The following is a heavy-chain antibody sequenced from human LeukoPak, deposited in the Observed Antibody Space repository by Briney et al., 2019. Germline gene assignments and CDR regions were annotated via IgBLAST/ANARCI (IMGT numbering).Heavy chain of an antibody. CDR2: IGGTSSSL. Sequence: GGSLRLSCAASGFTFSIYSMNWVRQAPGKGLEWVSSIGGTSSSLYYAESVKGRFTISRDNAKNSLYLQMNSLRAEDTAIYYCARELRAGYCTNGVCHTPFDYWGQGIVVTVSS. CDR1: GFTFSIYS. CDR3: ARELRAGYCTNGVCHTPFDY. V-gene: IGHV3-21*01. D-gene: IGHD2-8*01. J-gene: IGHJ4*02.